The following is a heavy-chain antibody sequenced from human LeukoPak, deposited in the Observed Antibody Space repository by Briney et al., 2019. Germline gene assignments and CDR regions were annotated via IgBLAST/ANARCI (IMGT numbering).Heavy chain of an antibody. CDR2: ISFHETNK. Sequence: GGSLRLSCVASAFNVTNYGMHWLRQAPGKGLEWAGVISFHETNKYYADSVRGRFTISRDSSKNTVFLQMNNLRIEDTAIYYCAKDKIGAINWFDPWGQGTLVTVSS. V-gene: IGHV3-30*18. J-gene: IGHJ5*02. D-gene: IGHD3-16*01. CDR3: AKDKIGAINWFDP. CDR1: AFNVTNYG.